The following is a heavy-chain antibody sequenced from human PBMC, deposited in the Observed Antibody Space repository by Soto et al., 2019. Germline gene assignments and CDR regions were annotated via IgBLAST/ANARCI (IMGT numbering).Heavy chain of an antibody. CDR1: GFPFSSYV. CDR2: ISGGGSNT. Sequence: EVQLLESGGGLVQRGGSLSLSCAASGFPFSSYVMSWVRQAPGKGLEWVSGISGGGSNTFYADSVTGRFTISRDKSKNALLLQMNSLGAEDTAVYYCAKDSNKYSSSLRGRYFDYWGQGIGVTVSS. V-gene: IGHV3-23*01. J-gene: IGHJ4*02. D-gene: IGHD4-4*01. CDR3: AKDSNKYSSSLRGRYFDY.